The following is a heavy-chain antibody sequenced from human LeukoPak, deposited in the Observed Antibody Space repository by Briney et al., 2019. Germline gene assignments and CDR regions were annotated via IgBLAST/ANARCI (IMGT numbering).Heavy chain of an antibody. Sequence: GASVKVSCKASGYTFTGHYMHWVRQVPGQGLEWMGWINPNSGGTNYAQKFQGRVTMTRDTSISTAYMELSRLGCDDTAVYYCARDTVVTPDYWGQGTLVTVSS. V-gene: IGHV1-2*02. CDR2: INPNSGGT. CDR1: GYTFTGHY. D-gene: IGHD4-23*01. CDR3: ARDTVVTPDY. J-gene: IGHJ4*02.